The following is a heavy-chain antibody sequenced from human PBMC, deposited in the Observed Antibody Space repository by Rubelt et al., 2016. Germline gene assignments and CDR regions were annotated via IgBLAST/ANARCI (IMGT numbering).Heavy chain of an antibody. V-gene: IGHV4-34*09. Sequence: QVQLQESGPGLVKPSQTLSLTCAVYGGSFSGYYWSWIRQPPGKGLEWIGEINHSGSTNYNPSLKCRVTISVDPSKNQFSLKLGSVTAAGTAVYYCARGYCTNGVCYGGDYWGQGTLVTVSS. CDR2: INHSGST. CDR1: GGSFSGYY. J-gene: IGHJ4*02. CDR3: ARGYCTNGVCYGGDY. D-gene: IGHD2-8*01.